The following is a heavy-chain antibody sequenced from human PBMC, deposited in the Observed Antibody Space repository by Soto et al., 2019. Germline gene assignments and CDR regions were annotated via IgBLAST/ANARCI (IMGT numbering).Heavy chain of an antibody. D-gene: IGHD3-10*01. V-gene: IGHV5-51*01. CDR3: ARRITMVRGVYYMDV. CDR1: GYTFTNYW. CDR2: IYPGDSDT. J-gene: IGHJ6*03. Sequence: GESLKISCKGSGYTFTNYWIGWVRQMPGKGLEWMGIIYPGDSDTRYSPSFQGQVTISADKSISTAYLQWSSLKASDTAMYYCARRITMVRGVYYMDVWGKGTTVTVSS.